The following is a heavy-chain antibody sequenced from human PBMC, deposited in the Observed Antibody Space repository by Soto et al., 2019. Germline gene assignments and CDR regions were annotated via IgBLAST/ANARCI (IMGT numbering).Heavy chain of an antibody. Sequence: ASVKVSCQASGYTFTSYGISWVRQAPGQGLEWMGWISAYNGNTNYAQKLQGRVTMTTDTSTSTAYMELRSLRSDDTAVYYCARDQRGYSYGYRPGLGGYWGQGTLVTVSS. CDR2: ISAYNGNT. J-gene: IGHJ4*02. D-gene: IGHD5-18*01. CDR1: GYTFTSYG. V-gene: IGHV1-18*01. CDR3: ARDQRGYSYGYRPGLGGY.